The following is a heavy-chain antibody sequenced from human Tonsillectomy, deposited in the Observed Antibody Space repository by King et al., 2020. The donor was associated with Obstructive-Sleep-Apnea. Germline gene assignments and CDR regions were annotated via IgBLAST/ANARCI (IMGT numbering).Heavy chain of an antibody. Sequence: VQLVESGGGVVQPGKSLNLSCAASGFTFSSYGMHWVRQAPGKRPEWVAVISFDGGNKYYADSVKGRFTISRDNSKYTLYLQMSSLRADDTALYYCAKDGRQWPLYYFDFWGQGALVTVSS. V-gene: IGHV3-30*18. CDR1: GFTFSSYG. D-gene: IGHD6-19*01. CDR3: AKDGRQWPLYYFDF. J-gene: IGHJ4*02. CDR2: ISFDGGNK.